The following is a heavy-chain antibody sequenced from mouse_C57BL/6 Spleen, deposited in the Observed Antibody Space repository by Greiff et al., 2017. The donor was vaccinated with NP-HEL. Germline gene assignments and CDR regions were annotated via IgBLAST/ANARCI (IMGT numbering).Heavy chain of an antibody. Sequence: VQLQQSGPELVKPGASVKISCKASGYSFTGYYMNWVKQSPEKSLEWIGEINPSTGGTTYNQKFKAKATLTVDKSSSTAYMQLKSLTSEDSAVYYCARIYYDYGWFADWGQGTLVTVSA. CDR3: ARIYYDYGWFAD. CDR1: GYSFTGYY. J-gene: IGHJ3*01. CDR2: INPSTGGT. V-gene: IGHV1-42*01. D-gene: IGHD2-4*01.